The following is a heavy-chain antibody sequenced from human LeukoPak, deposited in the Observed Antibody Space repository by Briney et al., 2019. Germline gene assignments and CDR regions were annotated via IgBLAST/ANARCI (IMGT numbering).Heavy chain of an antibody. CDR2: IHNDGST. Sequence: GGSLRLSCAASGFDVSINYMNWMRQSPEKGLELVSIIHNDGSTYYADSVKGRFTVSRDNSKNTVSLQMDSLRVDDTGIYYCARGFLQLTPYYFDYWGQGALVTVSS. J-gene: IGHJ4*02. CDR3: ARGFLQLTPYYFDY. CDR1: GFDVSINY. D-gene: IGHD1-1*01. V-gene: IGHV3-66*01.